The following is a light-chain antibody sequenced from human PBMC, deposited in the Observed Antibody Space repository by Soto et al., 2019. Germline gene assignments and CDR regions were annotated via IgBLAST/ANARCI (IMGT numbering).Light chain of an antibody. CDR1: SSDVGGHKY. Sequence: QSALTRPASVSGSPGQSITISCTGTSSDVGGHKYVSWYQQHPGKAPKLMIYEVSRRPSGGSHRFSGSNSSNTASLTISGLRAEDEADYYCNSYTSSSTWVFGGGTKVSVL. CDR2: EVS. V-gene: IGLV2-14*01. J-gene: IGLJ3*02. CDR3: NSYTSSSTWV.